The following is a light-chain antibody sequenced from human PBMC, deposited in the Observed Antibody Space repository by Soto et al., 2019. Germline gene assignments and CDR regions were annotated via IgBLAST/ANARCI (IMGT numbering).Light chain of an antibody. J-gene: IGLJ2*01. CDR1: SSNIGTYS. V-gene: IGLV1-51*01. CDR3: GAWDSSLSAVV. CDR2: DNN. Sequence: QSVLTQPPSVSAAPGQRVTISCSGSSSNIGTYSVSWYQQLPGTAPGLLIYDNNERPSGIPDRFSGSKSGTSATLGVTGLQTGDEADYYCGAWDSSLSAVVFGGGTKLTVL.